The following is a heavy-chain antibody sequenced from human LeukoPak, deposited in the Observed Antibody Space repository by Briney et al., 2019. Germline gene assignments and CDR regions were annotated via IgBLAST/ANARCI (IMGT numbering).Heavy chain of an antibody. CDR3: AGSPRFGEFGPFDP. V-gene: IGHV4-59*01. Sequence: SETLSLTCTVSGGSISSYYWSWIRQPPGKGLEWIGYIYYSGSTNYNPSLKSRVTISVDTSKNQFSLKLSSVTAADTAVYYCAGSPRFGEFGPFDPWGQGTLVTVSS. CDR2: IYYSGST. D-gene: IGHD3-10*01. J-gene: IGHJ5*02. CDR1: GGSISSYY.